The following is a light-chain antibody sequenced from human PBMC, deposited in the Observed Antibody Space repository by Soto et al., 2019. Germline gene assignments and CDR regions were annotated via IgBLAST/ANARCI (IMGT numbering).Light chain of an antibody. CDR1: QTISSW. CDR3: LQANRVPLS. J-gene: IGKJ5*01. Sequence: DIQMTQSPSTLSGSVGDRVTITCRASQTISSWLAWYQQKPGKAPKLLIYDASSLESGVPSRFSGSGSGTDFTLTISSLQPEDFAIYYCLQANRVPLSFGQGTRLEIK. CDR2: DAS. V-gene: IGKV1-5*01.